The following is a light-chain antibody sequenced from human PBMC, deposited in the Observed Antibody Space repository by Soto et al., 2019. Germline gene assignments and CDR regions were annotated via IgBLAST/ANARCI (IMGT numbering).Light chain of an antibody. CDR1: ESVSYN. CDR2: GAS. CDR3: QHYNNWPFT. V-gene: IGKV3-15*01. J-gene: IGKJ2*01. Sequence: EIVMTQSPASLSVSPGERATLSCRASESVSYNLSCYNQKPGDAPRLLIYGASTSGSGIPPRFSGSGSGTEFTLTISSLQSEDFAVFYCQHYNNWPFTFGQGTKVDIK.